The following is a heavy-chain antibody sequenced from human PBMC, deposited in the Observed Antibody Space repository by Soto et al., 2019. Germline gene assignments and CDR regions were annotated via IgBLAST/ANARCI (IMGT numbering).Heavy chain of an antibody. D-gene: IGHD1-1*01. CDR2: ISGSGGST. Sequence: EVQLLESGGGLVQPGGSLRLSCAASGFTFSSYAMSWVRQAPGKGLEWVSAISGSGGSTYYADSVKGRFTISRDNSKNTLYLQMNSLRAEDTAVYYCAKDRYNWNDGPEHFDYWGQGTLVTVSS. J-gene: IGHJ4*02. CDR3: AKDRYNWNDGPEHFDY. CDR1: GFTFSSYA. V-gene: IGHV3-23*01.